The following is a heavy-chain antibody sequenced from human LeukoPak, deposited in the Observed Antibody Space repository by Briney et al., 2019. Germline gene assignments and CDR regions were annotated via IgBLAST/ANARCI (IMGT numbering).Heavy chain of an antibody. CDR1: GGSISSGDYY. Sequence: SETLSLTCTVSGGSISSGDYYWSWIRQPPGKGLEWIGYIYYSGSTYYNPSLKSRVTISVDTSKNQFSLKLSSVTAADTAVYYCAREGIAVAGTNYFDYWGQGTLVTVSS. CDR3: AREGIAVAGTNYFDY. V-gene: IGHV4-30-4*08. CDR2: IYYSGST. D-gene: IGHD6-19*01. J-gene: IGHJ4*02.